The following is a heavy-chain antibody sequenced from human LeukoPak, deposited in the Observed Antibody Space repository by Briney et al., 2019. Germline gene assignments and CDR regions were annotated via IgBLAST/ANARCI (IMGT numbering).Heavy chain of an antibody. D-gene: IGHD3-10*01. V-gene: IGHV4-4*07. Sequence: PSETLSLTCTVSGGSISSYYWSWIRQPAGKGLEWIGRIYTSGSTNYNPSPKSRVTMSVDTSKNQFSLKLSSVTAADTAVYYCARDRGFGENNWFDPWGQGTLVTVSS. CDR1: GGSISSYY. CDR3: ARDRGFGENNWFDP. CDR2: IYTSGST. J-gene: IGHJ5*02.